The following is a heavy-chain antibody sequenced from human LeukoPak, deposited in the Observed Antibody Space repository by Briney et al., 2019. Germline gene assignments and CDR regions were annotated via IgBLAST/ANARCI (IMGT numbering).Heavy chain of an antibody. V-gene: IGHV3-23*01. J-gene: IGHJ4*02. CDR3: AKVRSYYGSGVGNYFDY. D-gene: IGHD3-10*01. Sequence: GGSLRPSCAASGFTFSSYAMSWVRQAPGKGLEWVSAISGSGGSTYYADSVKGRFTISRDNSKNTLYLQMNSLRAEDTAVYYCAKVRSYYGSGVGNYFDYWGQGTLVTVSS. CDR2: ISGSGGST. CDR1: GFTFSSYA.